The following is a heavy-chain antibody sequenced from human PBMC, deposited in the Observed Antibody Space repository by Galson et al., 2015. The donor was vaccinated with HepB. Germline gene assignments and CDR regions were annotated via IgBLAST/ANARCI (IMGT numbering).Heavy chain of an antibody. J-gene: IGHJ4*02. CDR1: GFTFNKAW. CDR3: TTDVGNEVDFDN. CDR2: IKSKNDGGTT. Sequence: SLRLSCATSGFTFNKAWMSWVRQAPGKGLEWVGRIKSKNDGGTTDSAAPVKDRFTISRDDSKNTLYLQMNNLRTEDTAVYYCTTDVGNEVDFDNWGQGTLVIVSS. V-gene: IGHV3-15*01. D-gene: IGHD4-23*01.